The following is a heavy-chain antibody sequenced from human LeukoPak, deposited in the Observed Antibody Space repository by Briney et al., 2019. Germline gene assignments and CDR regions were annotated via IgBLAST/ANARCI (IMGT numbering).Heavy chain of an antibody. CDR3: ARDYYGSGSYLDY. Sequence: SETLSLTCAVYGGSFSGYYWSWIRQPPGKGLEWIGEINHSGSTNCNPSLKSRVTISVDTSKNQFSLKLSSVTAADTAVYYCARDYYGSGSYLDYWGQGTLVTVSS. CDR1: GGSFSGYY. J-gene: IGHJ4*02. V-gene: IGHV4-34*01. D-gene: IGHD3-10*01. CDR2: INHSGST.